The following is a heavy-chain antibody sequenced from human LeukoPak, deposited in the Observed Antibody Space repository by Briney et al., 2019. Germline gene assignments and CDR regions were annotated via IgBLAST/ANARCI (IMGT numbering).Heavy chain of an antibody. CDR3: ATYSSLNRREFQY. J-gene: IGHJ1*01. D-gene: IGHD3-22*01. V-gene: IGHV3-21*01. Sequence: GGSLRLSCAASGFTFSSYSMNWVRQAPGKGLEWVSSISSSSSYIYYADSVKGRFTISRDNAKNSLYLQMNSLRAEDTAVYYCATYSSLNRREFQYWGQGTLLTVSS. CDR2: ISSSSSYI. CDR1: GFTFSSYS.